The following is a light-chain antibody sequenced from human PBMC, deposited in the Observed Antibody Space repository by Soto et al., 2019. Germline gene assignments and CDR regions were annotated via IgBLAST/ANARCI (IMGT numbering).Light chain of an antibody. CDR2: GAS. V-gene: IGKV4-1*01. CDR1: QSVLYNSSNKNH. Sequence: DFVMTQAPDSLAGSLGERATINCKSSQSVLYNSSNKNHLGWFQQKPGHPPKLLIYGASFRPSGVPDRFSGSGSGTDFTLTIRRLEPEDFAVYYCQQYGSSYPWTFGQGTKVDI. J-gene: IGKJ1*01. CDR3: QQYGSSYPWT.